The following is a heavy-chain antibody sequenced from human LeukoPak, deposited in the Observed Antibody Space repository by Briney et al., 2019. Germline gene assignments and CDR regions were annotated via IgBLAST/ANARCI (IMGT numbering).Heavy chain of an antibody. CDR2: INTSGST. CDR1: GGAISSYY. Sequence: PSETLSLTCTVSGGAISSYYWSWIRQPAGKGLEWIGRINTSGSTNYNPSLKSRVTMSVDTSKNQISLKLSSVTAADTAVYYCARSRSGYLTDYWGQGTLVTVSS. CDR3: ARSRSGYLTDY. J-gene: IGHJ4*02. D-gene: IGHD1-26*01. V-gene: IGHV4-4*07.